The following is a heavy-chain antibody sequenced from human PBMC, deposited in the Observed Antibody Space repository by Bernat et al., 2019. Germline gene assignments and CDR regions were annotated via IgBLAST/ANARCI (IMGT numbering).Heavy chain of an antibody. CDR2: ISSSSSYI. V-gene: IGHV3-21*01. J-gene: IGHJ2*01. D-gene: IGHD2-8*01. Sequence: EVQLVESGGGLVKPGGSLRLSCAASGFTFSSYSMNWVRQAPGKGLEWVSSISSSSSYIYYADSVKGRFTISRDNAKNSLYLQMNSLRAEDTAVYYCARAVDHGDWYFDLWGRGTLVTVSS. CDR1: GFTFSSYS. CDR3: ARAVDHGDWYFDL.